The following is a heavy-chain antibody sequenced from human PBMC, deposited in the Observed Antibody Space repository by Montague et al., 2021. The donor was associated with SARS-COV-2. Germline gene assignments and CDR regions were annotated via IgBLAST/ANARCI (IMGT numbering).Heavy chain of an antibody. D-gene: IGHD3-10*01. J-gene: IGHJ4*02. CDR1: GLTFNKYW. CDR2: INSDGTTT. Sequence: SLSLSLSASGLTFNKYWMHWVRRPPGRGLVWVSGINSDGTTTFYAGSVKGRFTISRDDAKNTLYLQMNSLRAEDTAVYYCAGYSSRSNNWGYWGQGTLVTVSS. CDR3: AGYSSRSNNWGY. V-gene: IGHV3-74*01.